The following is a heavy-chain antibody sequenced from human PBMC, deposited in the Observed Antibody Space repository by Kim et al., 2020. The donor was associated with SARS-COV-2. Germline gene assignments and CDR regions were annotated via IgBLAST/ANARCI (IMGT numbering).Heavy chain of an antibody. J-gene: IGHJ3*01. D-gene: IGHD2-21*01. CDR1: GFTFSVYW. CDR2: TKQDGSEK. CDR3: ARDGWGFSAFDF. V-gene: IGHV3-7*01. Sequence: GGSLRLSCAASGFTFSVYWMSWVRQAPGKGPEWVTNTKQDGSEKYYVDSVKGRFTISRDNAKNSLYLQMNSLRAEDTAVYYCARDGWGFSAFDFWGQGTMVTVSS.